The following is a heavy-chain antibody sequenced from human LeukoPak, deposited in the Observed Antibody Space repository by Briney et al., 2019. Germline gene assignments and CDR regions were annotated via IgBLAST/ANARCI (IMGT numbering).Heavy chain of an antibody. J-gene: IGHJ5*02. D-gene: IGHD1-1*01. CDR2: IYHSGST. CDR1: GYSISSGYY. Sequence: SETLSLTCTVSGYSISSGYYWGWIRQPPGKGLEWIGSIYHSGSTYYNPSLKSRVTISVDTSKNQFSLKLSSVTAADTAVYYCARDGRDWFDPWGQGTLATVSS. CDR3: ARDGRDWFDP. V-gene: IGHV4-38-2*02.